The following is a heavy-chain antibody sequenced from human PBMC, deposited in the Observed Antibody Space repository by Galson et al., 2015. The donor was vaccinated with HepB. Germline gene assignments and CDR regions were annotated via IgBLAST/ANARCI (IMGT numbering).Heavy chain of an antibody. V-gene: IGHV3-23*01. J-gene: IGHJ4*02. Sequence: SLRLSCAASGFTFSSYAMSWVRQAPGKGLEWVSAISGSGGSTYYADSVKGRFTISRDNSKNTLYLQMNSLRAEDTAVYYCAKDFPGGDAYSSGRLPLFDYWGQGTLVTVSS. CDR2: ISGSGGST. D-gene: IGHD6-19*01. CDR3: AKDFPGGDAYSSGRLPLFDY. CDR1: GFTFSSYA.